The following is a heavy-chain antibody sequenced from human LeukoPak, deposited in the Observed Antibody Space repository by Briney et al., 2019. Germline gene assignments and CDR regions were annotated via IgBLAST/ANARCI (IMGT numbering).Heavy chain of an antibody. V-gene: IGHV3-53*01. CDR3: ARASRHYDSSGYCQNLFDD. CDR1: GFTVSSNY. Sequence: GGSLRLSCAASGFTVSSNYMSWVRQAPGKGLEWVSVIYSGGSTYYADSVKGRFTISRDNSKNTLYLQMNSLRAEDTAVYYCARASRHYDSSGYCQNLFDDWGQGTLVTVSS. CDR2: IYSGGST. D-gene: IGHD3-22*01. J-gene: IGHJ4*02.